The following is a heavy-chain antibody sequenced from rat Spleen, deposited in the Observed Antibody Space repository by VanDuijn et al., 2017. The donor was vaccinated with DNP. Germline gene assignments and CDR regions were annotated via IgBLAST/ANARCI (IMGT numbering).Heavy chain of an antibody. CDR3: ARHNGFDY. Sequence: EVQLVESDGGLVQPGRSLKLSCAASGFTFSDYYMAWVRQAPTKGLEWVATISYDGSSTYYRDSVKGRFTISRDNAKSTLYLQMDSLRSEDTATYYCARHNGFDYWGQGVVVTVSS. V-gene: IGHV5-29*01. CDR2: ISYDGSST. J-gene: IGHJ2*01. CDR1: GFTFSDYY.